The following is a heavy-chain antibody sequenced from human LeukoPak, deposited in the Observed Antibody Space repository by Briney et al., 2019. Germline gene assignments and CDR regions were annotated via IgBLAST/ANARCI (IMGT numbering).Heavy chain of an antibody. Sequence: SETLSLTCAFYGGSFSGYSLTWIRQPPGKGLEWIGEINHSGINHFNPSLKSRVTISADTSKKQVFLNLSSVTAADTAVYYCAKKKVDVMGNQYFYYYGLDVWGQGTTVTVSS. CDR3: AKKKVDVMGNQYFYYYGLDV. V-gene: IGHV4-34*01. J-gene: IGHJ6*02. CDR1: GGSFSGYS. D-gene: IGHD3-16*01. CDR2: INHSGIN.